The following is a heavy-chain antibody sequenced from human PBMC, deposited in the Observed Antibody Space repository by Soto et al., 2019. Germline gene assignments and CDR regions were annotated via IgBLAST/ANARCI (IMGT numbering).Heavy chain of an antibody. D-gene: IGHD3-9*01. CDR1: GFTFSSYA. Sequence: EVQLLESGGGLVQPGGSLRLSCAASGFTFSSYAMSWVRQAPGKGLEWVSAISGSGGSTYYADSVKGRFTISRDNSKNTLYLQMNSLRAEDTAVYYCAKDPMGVVRYFDWYYYYYMDVWGKGTTVTVSS. CDR2: ISGSGGST. CDR3: AKDPMGVVRYFDWYYYYYMDV. J-gene: IGHJ6*03. V-gene: IGHV3-23*01.